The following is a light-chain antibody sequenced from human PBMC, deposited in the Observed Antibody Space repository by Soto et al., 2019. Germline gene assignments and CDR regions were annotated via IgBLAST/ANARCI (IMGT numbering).Light chain of an antibody. V-gene: IGKV3-15*01. Sequence: EIVTTQSPATLSVSPGERATLSCRASQSVTSNLAWYQQKPGQPPRRLIYGASTRATGIPARFSGSGSGTEFTLTISSLQSEDFAVYYCQQYNNWPLTFGGGTKVDIK. CDR1: QSVTSN. CDR2: GAS. J-gene: IGKJ4*01. CDR3: QQYNNWPLT.